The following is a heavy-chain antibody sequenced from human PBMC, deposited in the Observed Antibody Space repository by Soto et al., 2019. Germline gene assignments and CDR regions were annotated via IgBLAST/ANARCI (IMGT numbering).Heavy chain of an antibody. Sequence: EVQLLESGGDLVQPGGSLRLSCAASGFTFSSYAMSWVRQAPRKGLGWVSTVDRSGSNTYYTDSVKGRFTISRDKSNHTLFMQMNSLTAEDTAVYYCAKIGDPTYGNWYFDLWGRGTLITVSS. J-gene: IGHJ2*01. CDR3: AKIGDPTYGNWYFDL. CDR1: GFTFSSYA. V-gene: IGHV3-23*01. CDR2: VDRSGSNT. D-gene: IGHD3-10*01.